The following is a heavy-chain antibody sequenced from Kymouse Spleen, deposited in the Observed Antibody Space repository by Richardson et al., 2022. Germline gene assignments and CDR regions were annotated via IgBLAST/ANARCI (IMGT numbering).Heavy chain of an antibody. D-gene: IGHD6-6*01. CDR3: ARVEYSSFYFDY. V-gene: IGHV4-34*01. Sequence: QVQLQQWGAGLLKPSETLSLTCAVYGGSFSGYYWSWIRQPPGKGLEWIGEINHSGSTNYNPSLKSRVTISVDTSKNQFSLKLSSVTAADTAVYYCARVEYSSFYFDYWGQGTLVTVSS. J-gene: IGHJ4*02. CDR2: INHSGST. CDR1: GGSFSGYY.